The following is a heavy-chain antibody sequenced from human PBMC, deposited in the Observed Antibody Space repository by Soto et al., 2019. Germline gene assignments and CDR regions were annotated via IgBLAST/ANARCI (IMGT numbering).Heavy chain of an antibody. CDR3: AKAGLVRGIYYFDY. Sequence: SLRLSCAASGFTFSSYGMHWVRQAPGKGLEWVAVISYDGSNKYYADSVKGRFTISRDNSKNTLYLQMNSLRAEDTAVYYCAKAGLVRGIYYFDYWGQGTLVTVSS. J-gene: IGHJ4*02. CDR2: ISYDGSNK. CDR1: GFTFSSYG. V-gene: IGHV3-30*18. D-gene: IGHD6-19*01.